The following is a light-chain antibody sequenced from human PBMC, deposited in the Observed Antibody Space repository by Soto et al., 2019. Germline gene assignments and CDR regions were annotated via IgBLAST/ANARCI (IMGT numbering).Light chain of an antibody. CDR3: GSWDHSGGVFF. J-gene: IGLJ1*01. CDR1: TSNIGNNY. Sequence: QSVLTQPPSVSAAPGQKVTISCSGSTSNIGNNYVSWFQQLPGTAPKLIIYQSNRRPSGIPDRFSGSKSGTSATLGITGLQTGNEADYYCGSWDHSGGVFFFGIGTKVTV. V-gene: IGLV1-51*02. CDR2: QSN.